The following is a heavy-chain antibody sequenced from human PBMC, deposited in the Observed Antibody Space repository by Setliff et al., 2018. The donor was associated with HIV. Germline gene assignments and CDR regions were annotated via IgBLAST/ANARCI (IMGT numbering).Heavy chain of an antibody. D-gene: IGHD6-19*01. V-gene: IGHV4-34*01. CDR2: INHSGST. Sequence: SETLSLTCAVFGGSFTDIGGSFTDYYWIWIRQPPGKGLEWIGEINHSGSTHYNPSLKSRFTISVDTSKNQFSLKVNSVTAADTAVYYCARRTYGSGRSDPWGQGTLVTVSS. CDR1: GGSFTDIGGSFTDYY. J-gene: IGHJ5*02. CDR3: ARRTYGSGRSDP.